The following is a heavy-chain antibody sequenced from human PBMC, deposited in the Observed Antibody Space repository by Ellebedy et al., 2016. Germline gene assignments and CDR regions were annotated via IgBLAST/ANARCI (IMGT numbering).Heavy chain of an antibody. J-gene: IGHJ5*02. CDR2: IYYSGDA. Sequence: SETLSLTCSVSGGSVRTGSHSWIWIRQSPGKGLECIGYIYYSGDAKYNPSLKSRVTLSVDTSRKQFSLKLKSVTAADTAVYYCARSRMSGAGTATYWVDDSWGQGILVSVSS. V-gene: IGHV4-61*01. CDR1: GGSVRTGSHS. CDR3: ARSRMSGAGTATYWVDDS. D-gene: IGHD6-19*01.